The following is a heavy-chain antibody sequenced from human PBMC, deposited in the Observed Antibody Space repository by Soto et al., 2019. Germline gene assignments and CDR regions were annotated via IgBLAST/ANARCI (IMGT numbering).Heavy chain of an antibody. V-gene: IGHV1-69*06. CDR3: ARVSYPAAIPRRLSAGPFDY. D-gene: IGHD2-2*01. J-gene: IGHJ4*02. CDR2: IIPIFGTA. CDR1: GCTFSSYA. Sequence: SVKVSSTASGCTFSSYAISWVRQAPGQGLELMGGIIPIFGTANYAQKFQGRVTITADKSTSTAYMELSSLRSEDTAVYYCARVSYPAAIPRRLSAGPFDYWGQGTLVTVSS.